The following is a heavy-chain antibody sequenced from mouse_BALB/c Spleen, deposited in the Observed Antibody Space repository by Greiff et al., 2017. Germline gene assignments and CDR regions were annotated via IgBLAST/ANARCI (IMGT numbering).Heavy chain of an antibody. J-gene: IGHJ3*01. CDR3: ARGRDYGNSWFAY. CDR1: GFTFSSYA. D-gene: IGHD2-1*01. Sequence: DVMLVESGGGLVKPGGSLKLSCAASGFTFSSYAMSWVRQTPEKRLEWVASISSGGSTYYPDSVKGRFTISRDNARNILYLQMSSLRSEDTAMYYCARGRDYGNSWFAYWGQGTLVTVSA. CDR2: ISSGGST. V-gene: IGHV5-6-5*01.